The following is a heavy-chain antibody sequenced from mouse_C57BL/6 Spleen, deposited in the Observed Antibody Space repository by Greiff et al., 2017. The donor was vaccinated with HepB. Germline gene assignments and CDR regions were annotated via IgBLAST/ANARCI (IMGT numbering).Heavy chain of an antibody. CDR2: IHPNSGST. Sequence: LQPGAELVKPGASVKLSCTASGYTFTSYWMHWVKQRPGQGLEWIGMIHPNSGSTNYNEKFKSKATLTVDKSSSTAYMQLSSLTSEDSAVYYCARRNGYFDVWGTGTTVTVSS. CDR1: GYTFTSYW. CDR3: ARRNGYFDV. J-gene: IGHJ1*03. V-gene: IGHV1-64*01.